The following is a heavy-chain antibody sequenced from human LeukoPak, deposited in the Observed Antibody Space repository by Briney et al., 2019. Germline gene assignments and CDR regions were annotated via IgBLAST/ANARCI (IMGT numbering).Heavy chain of an antibody. CDR3: ARHGGYSGSYFDY. CDR2: IYYSGST. J-gene: IGHJ4*02. V-gene: IGHV4-59*08. CDR1: GGSISSYY. D-gene: IGHD1-26*01. Sequence: SETLSLTCTVSGGSISSYYWSWIRQPPGKGLEWIGYIYYSGSTNYNPSLKSRVTISVDTSKNQFSLKLSSVTAADTAVYYCARHGGYSGSYFDYWGQGTLVTVSS.